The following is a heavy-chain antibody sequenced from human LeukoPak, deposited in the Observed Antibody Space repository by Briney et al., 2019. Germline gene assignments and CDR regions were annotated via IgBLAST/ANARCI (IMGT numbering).Heavy chain of an antibody. CDR3: ARGLYARSILSYAFDI. CDR2: MNPNSGNT. D-gene: IGHD2-15*01. V-gene: IGHV1-8*03. J-gene: IGHJ3*02. CDR1: GYTFTSYD. Sequence: EASVKVSCKASGYTFTSYDVNWVRQATGQGLEWMGWMNPNSGNTGYAQKFQGRVTISRNTSITTAYMELSGLTSEDTAVYYCARGLYARSILSYAFDIWGQGTVVTVSS.